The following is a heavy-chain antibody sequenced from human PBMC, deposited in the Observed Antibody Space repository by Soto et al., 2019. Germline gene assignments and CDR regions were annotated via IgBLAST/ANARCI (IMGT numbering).Heavy chain of an antibody. CDR3: IKVLTRGVGVPRFYFDS. Sequence: GGSLRLSCAASGFTFSNDLMHWVRQAPGKGLEWVSRINADGGSTHYADSVRGRFTISRDNAKNTLFLQLNSLRVEDTAIYYCIKVLTRGVGVPRFYFDSWGQGTLVTLYS. V-gene: IGHV3-74*01. CDR2: INADGGST. J-gene: IGHJ4*02. CDR1: GFTFSNDL. D-gene: IGHD3-9*01.